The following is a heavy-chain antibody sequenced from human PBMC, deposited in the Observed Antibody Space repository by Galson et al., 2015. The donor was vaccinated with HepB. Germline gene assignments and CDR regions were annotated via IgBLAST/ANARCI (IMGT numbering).Heavy chain of an antibody. CDR1: GYTLTELS. J-gene: IGHJ5*02. CDR3: ATEYCGGDCYSRWFDP. Sequence: SVKVSCKVSGYTLTELSMHWVRQAPGKGLEWMGGFDPEDGETIYAQKFQGRVTMTEDTSTDTAYTELSSLRSEDTAVYYCATEYCGGDCYSRWFDPWGQGTLVTVSS. CDR2: FDPEDGET. V-gene: IGHV1-24*01. D-gene: IGHD2-21*01.